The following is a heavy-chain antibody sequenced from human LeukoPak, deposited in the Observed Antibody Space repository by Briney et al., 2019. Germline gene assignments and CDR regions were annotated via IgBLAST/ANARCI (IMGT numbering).Heavy chain of an antibody. CDR3: IRESYVFGSDYPKLDY. CDR2: IRSKTNGGTT. D-gene: IGHD3-3*01. CDR1: GFTFGDYA. J-gene: IGHJ4*02. Sequence: QTGGSLRLSCTASGFTFGDYAMSWVRQAPGKGLEWVGFIRSKTNGGTTEYTASVKGRFTLSRDDSKSIAYLQMNSLKAEDTAVYYCIRESYVFGSDYPKLDYCGQGTLVTVSS. V-gene: IGHV3-49*04.